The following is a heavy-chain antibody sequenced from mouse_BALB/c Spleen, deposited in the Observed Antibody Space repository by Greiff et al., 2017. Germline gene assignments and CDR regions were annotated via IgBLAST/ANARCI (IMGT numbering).Heavy chain of an antibody. J-gene: IGHJ4*01. CDR2: IYPGDGDT. CDR3: ARSYRFYAMDY. CDR1: GYTFTSYW. Sequence: VQLQQSGAELARPGASVKLSCKASGYTFTSYWMQWVKQRPGQGLEWIGAIYPGDGDTRYTQKFKGKATLTADKSSSTAYMQLSSLASEDSAVYYCARSYRFYAMDYWGQGTSVTVSS. D-gene: IGHD2-14*01. V-gene: IGHV1-87*01.